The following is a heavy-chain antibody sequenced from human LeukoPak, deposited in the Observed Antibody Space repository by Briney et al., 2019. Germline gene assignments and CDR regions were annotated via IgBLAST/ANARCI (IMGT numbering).Heavy chain of an antibody. CDR1: GYTFTDYY. CDR3: ARARYCSGGSCPVDY. D-gene: IGHD2-15*01. V-gene: IGHV1-2*02. CDR2: INPNSSGT. Sequence: ASVKVSCKASGYTFTDYYMHWVRQAPGQGLEWMGWINPNSSGTNYAQKFQGRVTMTRDTSISTAYMELSRLRSDDTAVYYCARARYCSGGSCPVDYWGQGTLVTVSS. J-gene: IGHJ4*02.